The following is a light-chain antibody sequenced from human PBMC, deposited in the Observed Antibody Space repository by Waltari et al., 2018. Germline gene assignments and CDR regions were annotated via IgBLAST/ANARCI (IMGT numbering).Light chain of an antibody. CDR1: QNINNY. Sequence: DIQMTQSPSSLSASVGDRVIISCRASQNINNYLNWYQQKPWKAPKLLIYAASSLQSGVPSRFSGGGSGTDFTLTITTLQPEDFATYYCQQSYSAPITFGPGTKVDVK. CDR2: AAS. CDR3: QQSYSAPIT. V-gene: IGKV1-39*01. J-gene: IGKJ3*01.